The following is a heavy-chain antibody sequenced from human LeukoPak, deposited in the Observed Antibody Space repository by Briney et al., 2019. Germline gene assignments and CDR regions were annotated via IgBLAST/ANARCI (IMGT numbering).Heavy chain of an antibody. J-gene: IGHJ6*03. Sequence: GGSLRLSCAASGFSFSSYGMGWVRQAPGKGLEWVSAISGSGGSTYYADSVKGRFTISRDNSKNTLYLQMNSLRAEDTAVYYCAKVGGEYSSSYFYFYMDVWGKGTTVTISS. D-gene: IGHD5-18*01. CDR2: ISGSGGST. CDR3: AKVGGEYSSSYFYFYMDV. CDR1: GFSFSSYG. V-gene: IGHV3-23*01.